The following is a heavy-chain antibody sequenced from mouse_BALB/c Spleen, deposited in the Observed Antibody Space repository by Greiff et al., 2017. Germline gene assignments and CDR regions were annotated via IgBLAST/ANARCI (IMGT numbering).Heavy chain of an antibody. D-gene: IGHD2-2*01. CDR1: GYTFTSYW. J-gene: IGHJ3*01. V-gene: IGHV1-7*01. Sequence: QVQLKESGAELAKPGASVKMSCKASGYTFTSYWMHWVKQRPGQGLEWIGYINPSTGYTEYNQKFKDKATLTADKSSSTAYMQLSSLTSEDSAVYYCARYYGYDWFAYWGQGTLVTVSA. CDR2: INPSTGYT. CDR3: ARYYGYDWFAY.